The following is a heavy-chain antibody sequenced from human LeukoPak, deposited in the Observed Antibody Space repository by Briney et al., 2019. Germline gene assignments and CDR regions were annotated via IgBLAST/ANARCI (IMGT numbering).Heavy chain of an antibody. D-gene: IGHD3-10*01. CDR2: IFYSGST. CDR3: ARDTIPYAFDI. Sequence: PSETLSLTCTVSGGSISSSTSYWGWIRQPPGKGLEWIGSIFYSGSTYYNPSLKSRVTISVDTSKNQFSLRVSSVTAADTAVYYCARDTIPYAFDIWGQGTMVTVSS. CDR1: GGSISSSTSY. J-gene: IGHJ3*02. V-gene: IGHV4-39*07.